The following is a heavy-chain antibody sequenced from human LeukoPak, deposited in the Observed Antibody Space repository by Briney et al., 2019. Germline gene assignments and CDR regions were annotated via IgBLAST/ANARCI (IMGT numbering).Heavy chain of an antibody. CDR2: IRYDGSNK. V-gene: IGHV3-30*02. Sequence: GGSLRLSCTASGLTYGDYAMSWVRQAPGKGLEWVAFIRYDGSNKYYADSGKGRFNISRDNSKNTVYLQMNSLRAEDTAVYYCIVLAVTATLGFDYWGQGTLVTVSS. D-gene: IGHD6-19*01. CDR3: IVLAVTATLGFDY. J-gene: IGHJ4*02. CDR1: GLTYGDYA.